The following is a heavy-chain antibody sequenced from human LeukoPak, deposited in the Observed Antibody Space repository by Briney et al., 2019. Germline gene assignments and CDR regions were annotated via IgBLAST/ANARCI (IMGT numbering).Heavy chain of an antibody. CDR2: ISNSGSAL. V-gene: IGHV3-48*01. CDR3: ARPAPGTYSTFDY. J-gene: IGHJ4*02. D-gene: IGHD6-13*01. CDR1: GFIFSSYT. Sequence: GGSLRPSCAASGFIFSSYTMNWVRQAPGKGLEWVSYISNSGSALNYADSVKGRFTISRDNAKNSLYLQMNSLRAEDTAVYYCARPAPGTYSTFDYWGPGTLVTVSS.